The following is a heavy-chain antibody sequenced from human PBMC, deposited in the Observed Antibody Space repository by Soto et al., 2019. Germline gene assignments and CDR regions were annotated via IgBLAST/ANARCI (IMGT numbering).Heavy chain of an antibody. Sequence: SETLSLTCTVSGGSISSCYWSWIRQPPGKGLEWIGYIYYSGSTNYNPSLKSRVTISVDTSKNQFSLKLDSVTAADTALYYCAGHSLQQSFTYWGQGTQVTVSS. V-gene: IGHV4-59*08. CDR1: GGSISSCY. CDR2: IYYSGST. D-gene: IGHD6-13*01. CDR3: AGHSLQQSFTY. J-gene: IGHJ4*02.